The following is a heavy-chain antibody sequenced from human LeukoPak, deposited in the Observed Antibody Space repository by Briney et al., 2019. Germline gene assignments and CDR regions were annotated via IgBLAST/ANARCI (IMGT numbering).Heavy chain of an antibody. CDR2: INPNSGGT. D-gene: IGHD3-22*01. CDR3: ARVPLRRENYYDSSGYYSFDY. CDR1: GYTFTGYY. Sequence: GASVKVSCKASGYTFTGYYMHRVRQAPGQGLEWMGWINPNSGGTNYAQKFQGRVTMTRDTSISTAYMELSRLRSDDTAVYYCARVPLRRENYYDSSGYYSFDYWGQGTLVTVSS. J-gene: IGHJ4*02. V-gene: IGHV1-2*02.